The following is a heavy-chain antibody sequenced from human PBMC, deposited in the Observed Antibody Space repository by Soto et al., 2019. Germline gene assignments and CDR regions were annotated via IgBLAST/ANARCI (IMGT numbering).Heavy chain of an antibody. CDR3: ARDPIDDFLIGYPSKDYYCIDV. V-gene: IGHV1-18*04. CDR1: GYTFTSYG. Sequence: AAGKGCCKASGYTFTSYGISWVRQAPGQGLEWMGWISAYNGNTNYAQKLQGRVTMATDTSTSTAYMELRSLRSDDTAVYYCARDPIDDFLIGYPSKDYYCIDVWRQVTTVPAS. CDR2: ISAYNGNT. J-gene: IGHJ6*02. D-gene: IGHD3-3*01.